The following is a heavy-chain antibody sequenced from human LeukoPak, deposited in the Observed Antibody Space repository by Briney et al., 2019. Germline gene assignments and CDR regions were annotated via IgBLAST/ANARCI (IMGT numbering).Heavy chain of an antibody. J-gene: IGHJ4*02. CDR3: ARDGDYGGNWDY. Sequence: ASVKVSCKASGYTFTSYGISWVRQAPGQGLEWMGWISAYNGNTNYPQKLQGRVTMTTDTSTSTAYMELRGLRSDDTAVYYCARDGDYGGNWDYWGQGTLVTVSS. V-gene: IGHV1-18*01. D-gene: IGHD4-23*01. CDR2: ISAYNGNT. CDR1: GYTFTSYG.